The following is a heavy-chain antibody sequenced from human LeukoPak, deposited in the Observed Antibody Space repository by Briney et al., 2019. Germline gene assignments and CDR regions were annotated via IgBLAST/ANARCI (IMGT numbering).Heavy chain of an antibody. D-gene: IGHD3-22*01. CDR2: IYGGGTT. Sequence: GGSLRLSCAASGFTVSSNYMSWVRQAPGKGLEWVSVIYGGGTTYYADSVKGRFTISRDNSKNTLYLQMNSPRAEDTAVYYCARERGDSSGYYLGYWGQGTLVTVSS. J-gene: IGHJ4*02. CDR3: ARERGDSSGYYLGY. CDR1: GFTVSSNY. V-gene: IGHV3-66*02.